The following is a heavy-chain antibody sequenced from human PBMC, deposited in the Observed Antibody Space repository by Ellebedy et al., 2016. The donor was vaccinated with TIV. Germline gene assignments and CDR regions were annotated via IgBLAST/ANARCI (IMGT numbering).Heavy chain of an antibody. CDR3: ARRPPKWDVPLDLGW. V-gene: IGHV1-69*04. CDR2: IIPVVGIT. CDR1: GRTLSSSG. D-gene: IGHD2-2*01. Sequence: AASVKVSCKASGRTLSSSGFSWVRQAPGQGLEWMGRIIPVVGITIYAQKFQDRVTMTADNSSSTVYMEMTSLRSEDTAVYYCARRPPKWDVPLDLGWWGQGSLVIVSS. J-gene: IGHJ4*02.